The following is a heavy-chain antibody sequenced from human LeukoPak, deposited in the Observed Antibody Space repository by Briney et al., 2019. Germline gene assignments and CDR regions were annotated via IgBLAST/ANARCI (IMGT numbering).Heavy chain of an antibody. Sequence: LGGSLRLSCAASGFTFDDYGMSWVRPAAGKGLEWVSVINWNGGSTGYADSVKGRFTISRDNAKNSLYLQMNSLRAEDTALYYCARDHDIAVAGLFDYWGQGTLVTVSS. D-gene: IGHD6-19*01. V-gene: IGHV3-20*04. CDR1: GFTFDDYG. J-gene: IGHJ4*02. CDR2: INWNGGST. CDR3: ARDHDIAVAGLFDY.